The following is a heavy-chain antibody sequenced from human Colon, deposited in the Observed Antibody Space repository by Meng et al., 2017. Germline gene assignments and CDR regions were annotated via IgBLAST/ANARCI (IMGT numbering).Heavy chain of an antibody. D-gene: IGHD2-21*02. J-gene: IGHJ4*02. CDR2: ISIGGGTI. CDR1: GFIFGDYE. V-gene: IGHV3-48*03. Sequence: GGSLRLSCVASGFIFGDYEMNWVRQALGKGLEWVSYISIGGGTIYYADSVKGRFTISRDNGRNSLYLQMNSLRAEDTAIYYCARDPGASYCGGDCLDYWGQGSLVTVSS. CDR3: ARDPGASYCGGDCLDY.